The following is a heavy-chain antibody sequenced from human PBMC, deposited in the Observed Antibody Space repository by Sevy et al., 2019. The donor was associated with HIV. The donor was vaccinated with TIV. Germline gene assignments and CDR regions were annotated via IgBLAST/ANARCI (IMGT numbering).Heavy chain of an antibody. CDR1: GYSLTGLS. V-gene: IGHV1-24*01. D-gene: IGHD3-22*01. CDR3: ATTKDYYESSGCPFDY. Sequence: ASVKVSCKVSGYSLTGLSMHWVRQAPGKGLEWMGSVDPEDGERIYAQKLEGRVTMTEVTSADTAYMELNSLRFEDTAVYYCATTKDYYESSGCPFDYWGQGTLVTVSS. J-gene: IGHJ4*02. CDR2: VDPEDGER.